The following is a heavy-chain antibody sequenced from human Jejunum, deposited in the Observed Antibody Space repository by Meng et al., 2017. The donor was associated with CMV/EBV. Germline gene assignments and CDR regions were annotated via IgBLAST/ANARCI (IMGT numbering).Heavy chain of an antibody. CDR3: ARGMVSYGMDV. J-gene: IGHJ6*02. V-gene: IGHV4-59*01. D-gene: IGHD2-8*01. Sequence: TVSGGYISTYNWNWIRQSPGKGLEWIGNIYFSGNTNYNPSLKSRVAMSVDTSKNQLSLSLSSVTAADTAVYYCARGMVSYGMDVWGQGTTVTV. CDR2: IYFSGNT. CDR1: GGYISTYN.